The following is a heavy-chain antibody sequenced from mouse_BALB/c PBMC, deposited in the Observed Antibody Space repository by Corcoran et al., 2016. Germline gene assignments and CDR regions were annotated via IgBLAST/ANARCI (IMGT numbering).Heavy chain of an antibody. CDR3: ARNWDLGFAY. J-gene: IGHJ3*01. CDR2: INPDSSTI. Sequence: EVKLLGSGGGLVQSGGTLKLSCAASGCDFSRYWMSWVRQAPGKGLEWIGEINPDSSTINYTPSLKDKFIISRDNAKNTLYLQMSKVRSEDTALYYCARNWDLGFAYWGQGTLVTVSA. CDR1: GCDFSRYW. V-gene: IGHV4-1*02. D-gene: IGHD4-1*01.